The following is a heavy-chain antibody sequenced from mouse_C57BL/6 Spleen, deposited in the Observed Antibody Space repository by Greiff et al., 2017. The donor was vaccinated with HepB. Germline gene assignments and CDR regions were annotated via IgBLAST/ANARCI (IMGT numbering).Heavy chain of an antibody. CDR3: AIVVAEGFAY. D-gene: IGHD1-1*01. Sequence: QVQLQQSGAELVKPGASVKLSCKASGYTFTSYWMQWVKQRPGQGLEWIGEIDPSDSYTNYNQKFKGKATLTVDTSSSTAYMQLSSLTSEDSAVYYCAIVVAEGFAYWGQGTLVTVSA. V-gene: IGHV1-50*01. CDR2: IDPSDSYT. CDR1: GYTFTSYW. J-gene: IGHJ3*01.